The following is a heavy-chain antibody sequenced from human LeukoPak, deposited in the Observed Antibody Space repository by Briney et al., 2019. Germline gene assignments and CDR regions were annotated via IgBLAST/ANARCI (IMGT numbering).Heavy chain of an antibody. CDR1: GGSFSGYY. J-gene: IGHJ4*02. CDR3: ARGGDSYGHLFDY. Sequence: PSETLSLTCAVYGGSFSGYYWSWIRQPPGKGLEWIGEINHSGSTNYNPSLKSRVTISVDTSKNQLSLKLSSVTAADTAVYYCARGGDSYGHLFDYWGQGTLVTVSS. CDR2: INHSGST. V-gene: IGHV4-34*01. D-gene: IGHD5-18*01.